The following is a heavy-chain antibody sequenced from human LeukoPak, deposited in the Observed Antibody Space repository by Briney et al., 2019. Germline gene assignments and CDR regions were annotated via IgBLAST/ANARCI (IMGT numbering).Heavy chain of an antibody. D-gene: IGHD3-9*01. Sequence: PGGSLRLSCAASGFTVSHMSWVRQAPGKGLEWVSVIYSGGSTYYADSVKGRFTISRDNSKNTLYLQMNSLKTEDTAVYYCARVRYYLDYWGQGTLVTVSS. CDR3: ARVRYYLDY. CDR1: GFTVSH. CDR2: IYSGGST. J-gene: IGHJ4*02. V-gene: IGHV3-66*01.